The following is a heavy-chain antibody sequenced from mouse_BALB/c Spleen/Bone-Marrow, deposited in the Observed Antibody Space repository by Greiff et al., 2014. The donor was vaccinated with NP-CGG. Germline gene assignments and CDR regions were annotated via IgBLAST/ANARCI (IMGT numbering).Heavy chain of an antibody. CDR3: AREKDCVFDY. CDR2: IDPANGNT. CDR1: GFNIKDTY. Sequence: EVKLMESGAELVKPGASVKLSCTASGFNIKDTYMHWVKQRPEQGLEWIGRIDPANGNTKYDPKFQGKATITADTSSNTAYLQLSSLTSEDTAVYYCAREKDCVFDYWGQGTTLTVSS. V-gene: IGHV14-3*02. J-gene: IGHJ2*01.